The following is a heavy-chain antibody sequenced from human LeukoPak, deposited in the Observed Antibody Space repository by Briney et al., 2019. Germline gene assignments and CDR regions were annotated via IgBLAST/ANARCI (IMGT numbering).Heavy chain of an antibody. CDR2: ISGSGGNT. D-gene: IGHD2-15*01. J-gene: IGHJ4*02. CDR3: AKQRSEVVVAATNY. V-gene: IGHV3-23*01. CDR1: GFTFSSYA. Sequence: GGSLRLSCAASGFTFSSYAMSWVRQAPGKGLEWVSAISGSGGNTYYADSVKGRFTISRDNSQNTLYLRMNSLRAEDTAVYYCAKQRSEVVVAATNYWGQGTLVTVSS.